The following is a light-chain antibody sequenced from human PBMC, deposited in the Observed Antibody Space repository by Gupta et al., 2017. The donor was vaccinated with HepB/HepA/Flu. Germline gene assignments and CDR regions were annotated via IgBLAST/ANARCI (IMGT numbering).Light chain of an antibody. J-gene: IGKJ2*01. CDR2: GGP. Sequence: ETVLRQSPGPLSLSLGERDTLSCRASQSISSRYLAWYQQKPCQAPTLLIYGGPSSDTDIPDRFSGSGAGTDVTLTISRGEPEDFAVYYCQQYGTSPPATFGQGTRLEIK. CDR3: QQYGTSPPAT. V-gene: IGKV3-20*01. CDR1: QSISSRY.